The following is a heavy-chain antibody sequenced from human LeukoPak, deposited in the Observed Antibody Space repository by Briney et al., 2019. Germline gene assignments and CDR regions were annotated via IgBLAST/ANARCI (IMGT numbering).Heavy chain of an antibody. CDR3: ASWGDSSGYFDY. CDR1: GGSFNGYY. Sequence: SETLSLTCAVYGGSFNGYYWSWIRQPPGKGLEWIGEINRSGRTNYNPSLKSRVTISVDTSKNQFSLKLSSVTAADTAVYYCASWGDSSGYFDYWGQGTLVTVSS. J-gene: IGHJ4*02. CDR2: INRSGRT. D-gene: IGHD3-22*01. V-gene: IGHV4-34*01.